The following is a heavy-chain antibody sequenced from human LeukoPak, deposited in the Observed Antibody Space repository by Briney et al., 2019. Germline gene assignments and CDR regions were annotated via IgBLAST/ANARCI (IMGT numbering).Heavy chain of an antibody. Sequence: PSETLSLTCAVYGGSFSGYYWSWIRQPPGKGLEWIGEINHSGSTNYNPSLKSRVTISVDTSKNQFSLKLSSVTAADTAVYYCARGRRPGLYYDLWSGYYPLFDYWGQGTLVTVSS. CDR1: GGSFSGYY. V-gene: IGHV4-34*01. J-gene: IGHJ4*02. CDR2: INHSGST. CDR3: ARGRRPGLYYDLWSGYYPLFDY. D-gene: IGHD3-3*01.